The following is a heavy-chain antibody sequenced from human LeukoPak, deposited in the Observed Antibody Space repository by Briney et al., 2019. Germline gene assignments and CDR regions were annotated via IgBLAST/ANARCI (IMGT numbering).Heavy chain of an antibody. Sequence: ASVKVSCKASGYTFTGYYMHWVRQAPGQGLEWMGGFDPEDGETMYAQNFQGRVTMTEDASTDTAYMELSSLRSEDTAVYYCATVGATGSGSYTPNYYGMDVWGQGTTVTVSS. J-gene: IGHJ6*02. V-gene: IGHV1-24*01. CDR3: ATVGATGSGSYTPNYYGMDV. CDR1: GYTFTGYY. CDR2: FDPEDGET. D-gene: IGHD3-10*01.